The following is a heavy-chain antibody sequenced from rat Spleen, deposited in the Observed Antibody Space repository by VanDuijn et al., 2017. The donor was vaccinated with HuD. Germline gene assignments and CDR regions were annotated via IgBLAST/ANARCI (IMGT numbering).Heavy chain of an antibody. CDR2: INTDSSDT. CDR1: GFTFSSYV. J-gene: IGHJ2*01. D-gene: IGHD1-10*01. CDR3: LTTTFDY. V-gene: IGHV5-43*01. Sequence: EVQLVESGGGLVQPGSSLKVSCVASGFTFSSYVMHWFRQAPENGIEWLAYINTDSSDTHYAETVKGRFTISRDDSKSSIYLQMNNLKEEDTAIYYCLTTTFDYWGQGVMVTVSS.